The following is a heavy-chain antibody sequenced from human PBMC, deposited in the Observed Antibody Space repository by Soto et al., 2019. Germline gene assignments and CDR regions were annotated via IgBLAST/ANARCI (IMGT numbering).Heavy chain of an antibody. D-gene: IGHD6-19*01. CDR1: GGSISSYY. V-gene: IGHV4-59*01. CDR3: ARDYPYSSGWYYYYYGMDV. CDR2: IYYSGST. Sequence: ASETLSLTCTVSGGSISSYYWSWIRQPPGKGLEWIGYIYYSGSTNYNPSLKSRVTISVDTSKNQFSLKLSSVTAADTAVYYCARDYPYSSGWYYYYYGMDVWGQGTTVTVSS. J-gene: IGHJ6*02.